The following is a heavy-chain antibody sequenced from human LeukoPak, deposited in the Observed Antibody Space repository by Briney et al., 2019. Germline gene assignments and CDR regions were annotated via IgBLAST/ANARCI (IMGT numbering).Heavy chain of an antibody. D-gene: IGHD6-19*01. J-gene: IGHJ5*02. CDR2: ISGSGGST. Sequence: PGGSLRLSCAASGFTFSSYAMSWVRQAPGKGLEWVSAISGSGGSTYYADSVKGRFTISRDNSKNTLYLQTNSLRAEDTAVYYCAKAKIAVAGIGNWFDPWGQGTLVTVSS. CDR1: GFTFSSYA. V-gene: IGHV3-23*01. CDR3: AKAKIAVAGIGNWFDP.